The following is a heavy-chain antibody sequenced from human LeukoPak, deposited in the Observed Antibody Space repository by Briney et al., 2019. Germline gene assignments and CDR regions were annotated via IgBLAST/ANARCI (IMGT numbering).Heavy chain of an antibody. V-gene: IGHV3-23*01. D-gene: IGHD6-19*01. CDR2: ISGSGGST. J-gene: IGHJ4*02. Sequence: GGSLRLSCAASGFTFSSYAMSWVGQAPGKGLEWVSAISGSGGSTYYADSVKGRFTISRDNSKDTLYLQMNSLRAEDTAVYYCAKGPRSGWSLLYFDYWGQGTLVTVSS. CDR1: GFTFSSYA. CDR3: AKGPRSGWSLLYFDY.